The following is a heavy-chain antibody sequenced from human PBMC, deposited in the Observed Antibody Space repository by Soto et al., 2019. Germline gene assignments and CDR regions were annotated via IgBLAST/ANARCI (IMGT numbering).Heavy chain of an antibody. CDR1: GGSFSGYY. Sequence: QVQLQQWGAGLLKPSETLSLTCAVYGGSFSGYYWSWIRQPPGKGLEWIGEINHSGSTNYNPSLKSRVTISVDTSKNQFSLKLSSVTAADTAVYYCARLVGEMAWDYWGQGTLVTVSS. V-gene: IGHV4-34*01. D-gene: IGHD3-16*01. CDR3: ARLVGEMAWDY. CDR2: INHSGST. J-gene: IGHJ4*02.